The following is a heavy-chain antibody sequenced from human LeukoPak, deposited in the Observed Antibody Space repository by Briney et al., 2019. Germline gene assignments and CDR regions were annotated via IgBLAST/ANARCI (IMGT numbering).Heavy chain of an antibody. V-gene: IGHV3-48*04. CDR1: GFTFSRSG. D-gene: IGHD4-17*01. CDR2: ISSSSTI. CDR3: ATSNNDYGDYYPPGDL. J-gene: IGHJ5*02. Sequence: PGGSLRLSCAASGFTFSRSGMNWVRQAPGKGLEWVSYISSSSTIYYADSVKGRFTISRDNAKNSLYLQMNSLRAEDTAVYYCATSNNDYGDYYPPGDLWGQGTLVTVSS.